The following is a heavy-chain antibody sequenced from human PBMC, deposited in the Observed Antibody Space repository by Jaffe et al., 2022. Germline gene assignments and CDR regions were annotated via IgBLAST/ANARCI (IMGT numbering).Heavy chain of an antibody. D-gene: IGHD3-10*01. V-gene: IGHV4-39*01. Sequence: QLQLQESGPGLVKPSETLSLTCTVSGGSISSSSYYWGWIRQPPGKGLEWIGSIYYSGSTYYNPSLKSRVTISVDTSKNQFSLKLSSVTAADTAVYYCATRTGYYGSGSPGMGYFDYWGQGTLVTVSS. CDR3: ATRTGYYGSGSPGMGYFDY. J-gene: IGHJ4*02. CDR2: IYYSGST. CDR1: GGSISSSSYY.